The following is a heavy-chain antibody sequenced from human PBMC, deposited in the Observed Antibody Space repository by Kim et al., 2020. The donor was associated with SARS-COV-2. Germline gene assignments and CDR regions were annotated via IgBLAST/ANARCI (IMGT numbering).Heavy chain of an antibody. CDR2: IKSKTDGGTT. Sequence: GGSLRLSCAASGFTFSNAWMSWVRQAPGKGLEWVGRIKSKTDGGTTDYAAPVKGRFTISRDDSKNTLYLQMNSLKTEDTAVYYCTTDRVDDFWSGPDYYYYGMDVWGQGTTVTVSS. CDR1: GFTFSNAW. V-gene: IGHV3-15*01. J-gene: IGHJ6*02. D-gene: IGHD3-3*01. CDR3: TTDRVDDFWSGPDYYYYGMDV.